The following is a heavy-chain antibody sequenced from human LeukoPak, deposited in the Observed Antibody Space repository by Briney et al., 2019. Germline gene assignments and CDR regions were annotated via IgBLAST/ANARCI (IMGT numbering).Heavy chain of an antibody. V-gene: IGHV3-48*03. Sequence: PGGSLRLSCAASGFTFSSYNMNWVRQAPGKGLEWVSHISSSGSTRYYADSVKGRFTISRDNAKNSLYLQVNSLRAEDTAIYYCARGRGAGSGYYRLDYWGQGTLVTVSS. CDR3: ARGRGAGSGYYRLDY. D-gene: IGHD3-22*01. J-gene: IGHJ4*02. CDR2: ISSSGSTR. CDR1: GFTFSSYN.